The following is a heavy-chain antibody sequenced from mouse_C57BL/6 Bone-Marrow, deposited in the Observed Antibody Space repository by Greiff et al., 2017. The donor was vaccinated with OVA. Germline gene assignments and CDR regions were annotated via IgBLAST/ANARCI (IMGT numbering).Heavy chain of an antibody. D-gene: IGHD2-12*01. CDR2: IYPGNSDT. CDR1: GYTFTSYW. CDR3: TRWVYYRDYYAMDY. V-gene: IGHV1-5*01. Sequence: EVQLQESGTVLARPGASVKMSCKTSGYTFTSYWMHWVKQRPGQGLEWIGAIYPGNSDTSYNQKFKGKAKLTAVTSASTAYMELSSLTNEDSAVYYGTRWVYYRDYYAMDYWGQGTSVTVSS. J-gene: IGHJ4*01.